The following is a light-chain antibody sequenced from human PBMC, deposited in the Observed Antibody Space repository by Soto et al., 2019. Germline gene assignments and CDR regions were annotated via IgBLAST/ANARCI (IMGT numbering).Light chain of an antibody. Sequence: QSVLTQPPSASGSPGQSVTISCTGTSSDVGSYNYVSWYQQYLGKAPKLMIYEISKRPSGVPDRFSGSKSGNTASLTVSGLQAEDEADYYCSSYAGSNNLVFGGGTKLTVL. V-gene: IGLV2-8*01. CDR3: SSYAGSNNLV. CDR2: EIS. J-gene: IGLJ2*01. CDR1: SSDVGSYNY.